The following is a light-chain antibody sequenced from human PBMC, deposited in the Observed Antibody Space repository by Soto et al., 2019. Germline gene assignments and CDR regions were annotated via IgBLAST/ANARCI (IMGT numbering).Light chain of an antibody. V-gene: IGKV3-11*01. CDR3: QQRSI. J-gene: IGKJ3*01. CDR1: QSVSSY. CDR2: DAS. Sequence: EIVLTQSPATLSLSPEERATLSCRASQSVSSYLAWYQQKPGQAPRLLIYDASNGATGLPARVSGSGSGTDFTLTISSLAPEDFAVYYCQQRSIFGPGTKVDIK.